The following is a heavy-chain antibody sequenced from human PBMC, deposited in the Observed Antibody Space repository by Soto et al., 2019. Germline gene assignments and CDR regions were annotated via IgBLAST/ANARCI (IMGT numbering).Heavy chain of an antibody. V-gene: IGHV1-2*02. CDR1: GYTFTGYY. D-gene: IGHD3-22*01. CDR3: ARDGGVVVTRVTFDY. J-gene: IGHJ4*02. Sequence: QVQLVQSGAEVKKPGASVKVSCKASGYTFTGYYMHWVRQAPGQGLEWMGWINPNSGGTNYAQKFQGRVTMTRDTSISTAYMELSRLRSDGTAVYYCARDGGVVVTRVTFDYWGQGTLVTVSS. CDR2: INPNSGGT.